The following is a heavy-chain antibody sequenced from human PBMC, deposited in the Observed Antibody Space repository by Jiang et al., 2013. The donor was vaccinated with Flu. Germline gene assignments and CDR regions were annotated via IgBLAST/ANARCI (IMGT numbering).Heavy chain of an antibody. CDR2: ISSSSSTI. D-gene: IGHD2-15*01. J-gene: IGHJ1*01. CDR1: GFTFSSYS. V-gene: IGHV3-48*01. Sequence: QLVESGGGLVQPGGSLRLSCAVSGFTFSSYSMNWVRQAPGKGLEWVSYISSSSSTIYYADSVKGRFTISRDNAKNSLYLQMNSLRAEDTAVYYCARDGAVVAATTEYFQYWGQGTLVTVSS. CDR3: ARDGAVVAATTEYFQY.